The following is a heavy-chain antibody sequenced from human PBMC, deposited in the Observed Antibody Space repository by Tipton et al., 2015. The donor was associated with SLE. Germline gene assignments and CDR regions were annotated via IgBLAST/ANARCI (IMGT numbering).Heavy chain of an antibody. CDR2: IYYSGSA. Sequence: TLSLTCTVSGGSISSNNFFWSWLRQHPGKGLEWIGYIYYSGSAFYNPSLKSRVTMSVDTSKNQFFMRLTSVTAADSAVYYCTRGHFNSGTFPYYNYYYYMDVWGKGTAVTVSS. V-gene: IGHV4-31*03. J-gene: IGHJ6*03. D-gene: IGHD3-10*01. CDR1: GGSISSNNFF. CDR3: TRGHFNSGTFPYYNYYYYMDV.